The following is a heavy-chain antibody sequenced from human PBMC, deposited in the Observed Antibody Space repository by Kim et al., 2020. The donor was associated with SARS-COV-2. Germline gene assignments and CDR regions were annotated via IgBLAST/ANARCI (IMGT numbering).Heavy chain of an antibody. J-gene: IGHJ3*02. V-gene: IGHV3-23*01. D-gene: IGHD5-18*01. CDR3: AKDVLQLWLLCCAFDI. Sequence: SVKGRFTISRDNSKNTLYLQMSSLRAEDTAVYYCAKDVLQLWLLCCAFDIWGQGTMVTVSS.